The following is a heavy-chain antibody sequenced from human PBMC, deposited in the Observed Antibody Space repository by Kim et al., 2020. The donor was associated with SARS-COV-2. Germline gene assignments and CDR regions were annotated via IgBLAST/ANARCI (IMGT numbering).Heavy chain of an antibody. J-gene: IGHJ2*01. V-gene: IGHV3-23*01. CDR1: GFTFDNFA. D-gene: IGHD2-2*01. Sequence: GGSLRLSCAASGFTFDNFAMTWVRQSPGRGLEWVSTINNGGDNTFYSDSVKGRFTLSRDNSMNTIYLQMNSLRAEDTALYYCAKGDCSSVRCYTQAWWGR. CDR2: INNGGDNT. CDR3: AKGDCSSVRCYTQAW.